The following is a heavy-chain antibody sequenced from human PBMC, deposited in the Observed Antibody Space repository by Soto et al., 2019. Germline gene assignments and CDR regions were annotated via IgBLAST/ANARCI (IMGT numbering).Heavy chain of an antibody. V-gene: IGHV4-59*01. Sequence: SETLSLTCTVSGGSISSYYWSWIRQPPGKGLEWIGYIYYSGSTNYNPSLKSRVTISVDTSKNQFSLKLSSVTAADPAVDYCARSLRGGTYSSSWYWFDPWGQGTLVTVSS. CDR2: IYYSGST. CDR3: ARSLRGGTYSSSWYWFDP. CDR1: GGSISSYY. J-gene: IGHJ5*02. D-gene: IGHD6-13*01.